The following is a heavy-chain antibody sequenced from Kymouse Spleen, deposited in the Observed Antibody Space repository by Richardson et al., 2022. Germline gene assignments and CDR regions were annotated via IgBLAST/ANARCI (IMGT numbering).Heavy chain of an antibody. V-gene: IGHV4-4*02. J-gene: IGHJ3*02. Sequence: QVQLQESGPGLVKPSGTLSLTCAVSGGSISSSNWWSWVRQPPGKGLEWIGEIYHSGSTNYNPSLKSRVTISVDKSKNQFSLKLSSVTAADTAVYYCARDYYDSSGYYFDAFDIWGQGTMVTVSS. CDR2: IYHSGST. CDR1: GGSISSSNW. CDR3: ARDYYDSSGYYFDAFDI. D-gene: IGHD3-22*01.